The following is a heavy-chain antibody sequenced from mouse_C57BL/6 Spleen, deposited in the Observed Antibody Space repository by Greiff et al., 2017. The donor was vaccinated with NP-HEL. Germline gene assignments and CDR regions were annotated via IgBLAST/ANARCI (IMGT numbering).Heavy chain of an antibody. CDR1: GYAFSRYW. CDR2: IYPGDGDT. CDR3: ARSYPVFAY. V-gene: IGHV1-80*01. D-gene: IGHD2-10*01. Sequence: QVQLQQSGAELVKPGASVKISCKASGYAFSRYWMNWVKQRPGKGLEWIGQIYPGDGDTNYNGKFKGKATLTADKSSSTAYMQLSSLTSEDSAVYFCARSYPVFAYWGQGTLVTVSA. J-gene: IGHJ3*01.